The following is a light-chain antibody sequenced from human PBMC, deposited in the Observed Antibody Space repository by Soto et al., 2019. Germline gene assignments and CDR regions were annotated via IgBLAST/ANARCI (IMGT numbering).Light chain of an antibody. CDR3: QQYGGSPIT. Sequence: EIVLTQYPGTLSLSPGERATLSCRASQSVSNNYLAWYQQKPGQAPRLLIYGASNRATGIPDRFSGSGSGTDFTLTISRLEPEDFALYYCQQYGGSPITFGQGTRLEIK. J-gene: IGKJ5*01. CDR2: GAS. V-gene: IGKV3-20*01. CDR1: QSVSNNY.